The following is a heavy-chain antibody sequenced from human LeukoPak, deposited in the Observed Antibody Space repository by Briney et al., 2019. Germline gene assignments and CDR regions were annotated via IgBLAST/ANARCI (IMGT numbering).Heavy chain of an antibody. CDR3: ARSIRVAAAGRWFDP. D-gene: IGHD6-13*01. CDR1: GGSFSGYY. CDR2: INHSGST. Sequence: SETLSLTCAVYGGSFSGYYWSWIRQPPGKGLEWIGEINHSGSTNYNPSLKSRVTISVDTSKNQFSLKLSSVTAADTAVYYCARSIRVAAAGRWFDPWGQGTLVTVSS. V-gene: IGHV4-34*01. J-gene: IGHJ5*02.